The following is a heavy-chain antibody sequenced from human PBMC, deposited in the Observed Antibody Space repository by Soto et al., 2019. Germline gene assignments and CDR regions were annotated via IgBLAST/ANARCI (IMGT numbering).Heavy chain of an antibody. Sequence: QVQLQESGPGLVKPSETLSLTCTVSGGSISSYYWSWIRQPPGKGLEWIGFIYYSGSTSYNPSLESRVTISLDTSKNQFSLKLSSVTAADTAVYYCARVDCSGGSCFPAGWGQGPLVTVSS. D-gene: IGHD2-15*01. CDR1: GGSISSYY. CDR3: ARVDCSGGSCFPAG. J-gene: IGHJ4*02. V-gene: IGHV4-59*01. CDR2: IYYSGST.